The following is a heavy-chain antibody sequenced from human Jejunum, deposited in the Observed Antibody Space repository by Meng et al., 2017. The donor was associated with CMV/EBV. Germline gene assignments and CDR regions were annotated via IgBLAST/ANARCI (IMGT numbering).Heavy chain of an antibody. CDR2: IYWDDDK. Sequence: QINLKESGPTLVKPKQTLTLTCTFSGFSLSTSEVGVGWIRQPPGKALEWLAVIYWDDDKRYSPSLKSRLTITKDTSKNQVVLTLTNMDPVDTATYYCALFTRSWFDPWGQGTLVTVSS. D-gene: IGHD2-2*01. V-gene: IGHV2-5*02. CDR3: ALFTRSWFDP. CDR1: GFSLSTSEVG. J-gene: IGHJ5*02.